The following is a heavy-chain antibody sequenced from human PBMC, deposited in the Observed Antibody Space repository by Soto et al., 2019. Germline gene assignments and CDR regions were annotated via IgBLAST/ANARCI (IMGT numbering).Heavy chain of an antibody. CDR3: GRGPSPRAPAGGTPYYYAMDV. V-gene: IGHV1-8*01. CDR1: GYTFSSYG. CDR2: MNPINGAT. J-gene: IGHJ6*02. Sequence: ASVKVSCKASGYTFSSYGMNWVRQAPGQGLEWMGWMNPINGATGSARRFQGRVSMTRNTATATAYLELTSLRSDDSAVYFCGRGPSPRAPAGGTPYYYAMDVWGQGTTVTVSS. D-gene: IGHD2-2*01.